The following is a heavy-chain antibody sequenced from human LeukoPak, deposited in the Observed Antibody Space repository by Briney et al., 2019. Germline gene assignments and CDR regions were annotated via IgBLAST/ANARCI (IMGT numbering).Heavy chain of an antibody. V-gene: IGHV3-11*04. CDR3: ARDAYSSSWYDGGRWFDP. D-gene: IGHD6-13*01. CDR2: ISSSGSTI. Sequence: GGSVRLSCAASGFTFSDYYMSWIRQAPGKGLEWVSYISSSGSTIYYADSVKGRFTISRDNAKNSLYLQMNSLRAEDTAVYYCARDAYSSSWYDGGRWFDPWGQGTLVTVSS. J-gene: IGHJ5*02. CDR1: GFTFSDYY.